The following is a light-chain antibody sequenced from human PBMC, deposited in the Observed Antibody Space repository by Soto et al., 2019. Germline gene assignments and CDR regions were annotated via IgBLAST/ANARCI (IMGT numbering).Light chain of an antibody. Sequence: ALTQPASVSGSPGQSITISCTGTSSDVGSYNLVSWYQHHPGKAPKLIIYEVTRRPSGISNRFSGSKSGNTASLTISGLQAEDEADYYCCSYAGSNTYVFGTGTKVTVL. CDR1: SSDVGSYNL. CDR2: EVT. V-gene: IGLV2-23*02. J-gene: IGLJ1*01. CDR3: CSYAGSNTYV.